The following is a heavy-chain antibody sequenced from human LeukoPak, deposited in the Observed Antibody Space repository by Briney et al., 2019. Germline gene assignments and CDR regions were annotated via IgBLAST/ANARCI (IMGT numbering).Heavy chain of an antibody. J-gene: IGHJ4*02. CDR3: ARDLRGNYGDYFDY. CDR2: ISSSGSTI. Sequence: GGSLRLSCAASGFTFSSYEMNWVRQAPGKGLEWVSYISSSGSTIYYADSVKGRFTISRDNAKNSLYLQMNSLRAEDTAVYYRARDLRGNYGDYFDYWGQGTLVTVSS. V-gene: IGHV3-48*03. D-gene: IGHD4-17*01. CDR1: GFTFSSYE.